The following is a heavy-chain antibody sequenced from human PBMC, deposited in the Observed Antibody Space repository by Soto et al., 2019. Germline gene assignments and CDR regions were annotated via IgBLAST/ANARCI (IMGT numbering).Heavy chain of an antibody. Sequence: SETLSLTFTVSVYSINTYLYWSSIRQPPGNGLELIGHIDYTVGTFYSPSLKSQLALSVDTSKNLYSVRLSSVSEADTGVYYCARDTASKDFDSQSYFLHLGSWGQGVLVTVPS. CDR1: VYSINTYLY. V-gene: IGHV4-30-4*02. D-gene: IGHD3-22*01. J-gene: IGHJ4*02. CDR2: IDYTVGT. CDR3: ARDTASKDFDSQSYFLHLGS.